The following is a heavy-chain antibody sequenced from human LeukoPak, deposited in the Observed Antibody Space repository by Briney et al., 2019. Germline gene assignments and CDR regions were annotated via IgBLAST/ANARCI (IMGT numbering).Heavy chain of an antibody. CDR2: INPSGGGT. V-gene: IGHV1-46*01. CDR3: ARVPYESTVTTGWFDP. J-gene: IGHJ5*02. Sequence: GASVKVSCKASGYTFISYYIHWVRRAPGQGLEWMGIINPSGGGTTYAQKFQGRVTVTRDTSTSTVYMELSSLTSEDTAVYYCARVPYESTVTTGWFDPWGQGTLVTVSS. D-gene: IGHD4-17*01. CDR1: GYTFISYY.